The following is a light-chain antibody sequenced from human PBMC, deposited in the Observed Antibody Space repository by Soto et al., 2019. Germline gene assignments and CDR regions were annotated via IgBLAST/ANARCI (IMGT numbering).Light chain of an antibody. CDR3: QQYDDLSFT. Sequence: DIQMTQSPSSLSASVGDRVTITCQASQYISTYLNWYQQKPGKAPKLLIYDASSLETGVPSRFSGSGSGTDFTFTVSSLQPGDIATYYCQQYDDLSFTFGPGTKVDIK. CDR2: DAS. CDR1: QYISTY. J-gene: IGKJ3*01. V-gene: IGKV1-33*01.